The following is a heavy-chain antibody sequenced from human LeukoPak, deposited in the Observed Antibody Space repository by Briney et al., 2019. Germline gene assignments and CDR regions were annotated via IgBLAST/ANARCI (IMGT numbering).Heavy chain of an antibody. CDR3: AKAELVGAAGAVGY. J-gene: IGHJ4*02. Sequence: PGGSLRLSCAASGFTFSSYWMTWVRQAPGKGLEWVAVISYDGGNKYYADSVKGRFTISRDNSKNTLYLQMNSLRAEDTAVYYCAKAELVGAAGAVGYWGQGTLVTVSS. CDR1: GFTFSSYW. D-gene: IGHD2-15*01. V-gene: IGHV3-30*18. CDR2: ISYDGGNK.